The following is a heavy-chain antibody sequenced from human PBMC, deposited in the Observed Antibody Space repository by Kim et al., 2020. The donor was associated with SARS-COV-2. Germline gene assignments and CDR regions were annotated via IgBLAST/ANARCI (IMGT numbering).Heavy chain of an antibody. CDR3: AKDGKTDYYYDSSGSLDY. Sequence: KGRFTIYRDNSKNTLYLQMNSLRAEDTAVYYCAKDGKTDYYYDSSGSLDYWGQGTLVTVSS. D-gene: IGHD3-22*01. V-gene: IGHV3-23*01. J-gene: IGHJ4*02.